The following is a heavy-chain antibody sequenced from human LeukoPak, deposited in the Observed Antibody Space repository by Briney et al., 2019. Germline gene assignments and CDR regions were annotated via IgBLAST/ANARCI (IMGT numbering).Heavy chain of an antibody. CDR2: ISGSGHST. CDR3: AKGSSSGYNGFFDY. V-gene: IGHV3-23*01. D-gene: IGHD3-22*01. Sequence: GGSLRLSCAASGSTFSTYVMSWVRQAPGKGLEWVSVISGSGHSTYYADSVKGRFTISRDNSKDTLYLQMNSLRAEDTAVYYCAKGSSSGYNGFFDYRGQGTLVTVSS. J-gene: IGHJ4*02. CDR1: GSTFSTYV.